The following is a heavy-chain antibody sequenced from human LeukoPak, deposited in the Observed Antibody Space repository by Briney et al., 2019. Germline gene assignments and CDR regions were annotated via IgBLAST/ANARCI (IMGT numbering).Heavy chain of an antibody. CDR1: GGSISSYY. Sequence: SETLSLTCTVSGGSISSYYWSWIRQPPRKGLEWIGYIYYSGSTNYNPSLKSRVTISVDTSKNQFSLKLSSVTAAGTAVYYCARQVDYDFDYWGQGTLVTVSS. J-gene: IGHJ4*02. CDR2: IYYSGST. D-gene: IGHD4-17*01. V-gene: IGHV4-59*08. CDR3: ARQVDYDFDY.